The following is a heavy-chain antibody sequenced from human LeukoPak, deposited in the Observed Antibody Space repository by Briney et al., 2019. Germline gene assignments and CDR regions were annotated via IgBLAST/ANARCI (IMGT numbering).Heavy chain of an antibody. CDR1: GFTFSSYA. Sequence: PGGSLRLSCAASGFTFSSYAMSWVRQAPGKGLEWVSTLSGSGGSTYYADSVQGRFTISKDSTKNTLYLQMNSLRAEDTAVYYCAKDRISRGGWTSSDYWGQGTLVTVSS. V-gene: IGHV3-23*01. J-gene: IGHJ4*02. D-gene: IGHD4-23*01. CDR3: AKDRISRGGWTSSDY. CDR2: LSGSGGST.